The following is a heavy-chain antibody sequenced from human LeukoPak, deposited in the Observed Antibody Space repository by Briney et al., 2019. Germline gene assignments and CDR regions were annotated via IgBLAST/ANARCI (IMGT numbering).Heavy chain of an antibody. J-gene: IGHJ6*02. CDR1: GYTFTSYG. CDR2: ISAYNGNT. Sequence: ASVKVSCKASGYTFTSYGISWVRQAPGQGLEWMGWISAYNGNTNYAQKLQGRVTMTTDTSTSTAYMELRSLRSDDTAVYYCARDPRGAKSYYYYYGMDVWGQGTTVTVSS. CDR3: ARDPRGAKSYYYYYGMDV. V-gene: IGHV1-18*01. D-gene: IGHD3-16*01.